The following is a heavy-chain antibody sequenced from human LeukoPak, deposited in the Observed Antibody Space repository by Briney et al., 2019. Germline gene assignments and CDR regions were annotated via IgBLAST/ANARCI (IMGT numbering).Heavy chain of an antibody. J-gene: IGHJ4*02. Sequence: TGGSLRLSCAASGFTFSSYAMSWVRQAPGKGLEWVSAISGSGGSTYYADSVKGRFTISRDNSKNTLYLQMNSLRAEDTAVYYCARKQDIVVVVAATPFDHWGQGTLVTVSS. V-gene: IGHV3-23*01. CDR1: GFTFSSYA. D-gene: IGHD2-15*01. CDR3: ARKQDIVVVVAATPFDH. CDR2: ISGSGGST.